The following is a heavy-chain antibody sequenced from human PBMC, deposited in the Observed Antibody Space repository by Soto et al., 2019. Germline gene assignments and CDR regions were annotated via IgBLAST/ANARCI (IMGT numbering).Heavy chain of an antibody. CDR3: ARSGEGVVPAAIVPYFDY. CDR1: GYTFTGYY. V-gene: IGHV1-2*04. D-gene: IGHD2-2*02. Sequence: ASVKVSCQASGYTFTGYYMHWVRQAPGQGLEWMGWINPNSGGTNYAQKFQGWVTMTRDTSISTAYMELSRLRSDDTAVYYCARSGEGVVPAAIVPYFDYWGQGTLVTVSS. CDR2: INPNSGGT. J-gene: IGHJ4*02.